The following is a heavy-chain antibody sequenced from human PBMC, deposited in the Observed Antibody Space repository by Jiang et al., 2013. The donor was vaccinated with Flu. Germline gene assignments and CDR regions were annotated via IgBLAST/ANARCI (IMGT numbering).Heavy chain of an antibody. J-gene: IGHJ4*02. CDR1: GDSVSSNSAA. D-gene: IGHD1-26*01. V-gene: IGHV6-1*01. Sequence: ISGDSVSSNSAAWNWIRQSPSRGLEWLGRTYYRSKWYNDYAVSVKSRITINPDTSKNQFSLQLNSVTPEDTAVYYCAREDSGSYGPHYAFDYWGQGTLVTVSS. CDR3: AREDSGSYGPHYAFDY. CDR2: TYYRSKWYN.